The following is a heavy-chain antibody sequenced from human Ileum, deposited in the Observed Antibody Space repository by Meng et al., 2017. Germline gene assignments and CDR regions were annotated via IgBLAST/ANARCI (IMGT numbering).Heavy chain of an antibody. J-gene: IGHJ4*02. CDR1: GFTFSYYY. CDR3: ARANHGGASGLGPFDY. CDR2: ITSSSDTI. V-gene: IGHV3-11*01. Sequence: QVLEYGGELVKPGGSLRLSCAASGFTFSYYYMAWIRQAPGKGLEWLSYITSSSDTIYYADSVKGRFTISRDNAKNSLFLQMNSLGDEDTAVYYCARANHGGASGLGPFDYWGQGTLVTVSS. D-gene: IGHD4-23*01.